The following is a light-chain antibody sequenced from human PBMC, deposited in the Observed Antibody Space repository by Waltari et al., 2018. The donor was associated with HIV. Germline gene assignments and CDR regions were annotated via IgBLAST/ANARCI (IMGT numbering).Light chain of an antibody. V-gene: IGLV2-18*01. CDR2: EVN. Sequence: QSALTQPPSVSGSPGQSVSISCTGSSSDVGSYNRVSWYQQPPGTAPKLIIYEVNNRPAGVPGRFAGSQSGNTASLTISGLQAEDEADYYCSLYTGTTNVLFGGGTKLTVL. J-gene: IGLJ2*01. CDR1: SSDVGSYNR. CDR3: SLYTGTTNVL.